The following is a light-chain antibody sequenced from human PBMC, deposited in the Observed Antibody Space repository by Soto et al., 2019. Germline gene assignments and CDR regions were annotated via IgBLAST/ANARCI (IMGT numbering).Light chain of an antibody. Sequence: DIQMTHSPSSLSASVGDRVTITCRASQSISNYLNWYQQKPGQAPKLLVYDASTLQSGVATRFSGSGSGTNFTLTISSLQPDDFATYYCQQYNSYSPLTFGGGTKVDNK. CDR2: DAS. CDR3: QQYNSYSPLT. CDR1: QSISNY. J-gene: IGKJ4*01. V-gene: IGKV1-5*01.